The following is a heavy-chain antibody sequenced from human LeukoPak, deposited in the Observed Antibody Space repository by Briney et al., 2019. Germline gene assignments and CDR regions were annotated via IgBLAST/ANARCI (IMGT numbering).Heavy chain of an antibody. CDR2: INHSGST. Sequence: SETLSLTYAVYGGSFSGYYWSWIRQPPGKGLEWIGEINHSGSTNYNPSLKSRVTISVDTSKNQFSLKLSSVTAADTAVYYCARHSRRGGSYYSSWGQGTLVTVSS. V-gene: IGHV4-34*01. J-gene: IGHJ4*02. CDR3: ARHSRRGGSYYSS. CDR1: GGSFSGYY. D-gene: IGHD1-26*01.